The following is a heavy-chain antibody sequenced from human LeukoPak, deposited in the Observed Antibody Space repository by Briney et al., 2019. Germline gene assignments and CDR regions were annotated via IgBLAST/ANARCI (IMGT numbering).Heavy chain of an antibody. CDR1: GYTFTSYD. Sequence: ASVKVSCKASGYTFTSYDINWVRQATGQGLEWIGWMNPNSGNTGYAQKFQGRVTMTRNTSISTAYMELSSLRSEDTAVYYCARARGVLRFLEWLLPYWGQGTLVAVSS. D-gene: IGHD3-3*01. V-gene: IGHV1-8*01. J-gene: IGHJ4*02. CDR3: ARARGVLRFLEWLLPY. CDR2: MNPNSGNT.